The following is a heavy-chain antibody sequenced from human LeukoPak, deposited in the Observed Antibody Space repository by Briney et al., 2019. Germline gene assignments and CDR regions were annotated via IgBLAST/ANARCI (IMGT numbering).Heavy chain of an antibody. CDR1: GFTFSTYW. Sequence: GGSLRLSCAASGFTFSTYWMHWVRQAPGKGLVWVSRINSDGITTTYADSVKGRFSISRDNAENTLWLQMNSLGAEDTAVYYCARDREGNYYDSGGSDYWGQGTLVTVSS. CDR2: INSDGITT. CDR3: ARDREGNYYDSGGSDY. D-gene: IGHD3-22*01. V-gene: IGHV3-74*01. J-gene: IGHJ4*02.